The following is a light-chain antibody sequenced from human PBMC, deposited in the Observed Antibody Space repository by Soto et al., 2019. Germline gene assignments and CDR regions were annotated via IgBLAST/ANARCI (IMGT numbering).Light chain of an antibody. V-gene: IGKV3-20*01. J-gene: IGKJ2*01. CDR2: GAS. CDR3: QQYDSSPVT. CDR1: QSDSSSY. Sequence: ENVLTQSPGTLSLSPGERATLSCRASQSDSSSYLTWYQQKPGQAPRLLIYGASSRATDIPDRFSGSGSGTDFTLTISRLEPEDFAVYYCQQYDSSPVTFGQGTKLEIK.